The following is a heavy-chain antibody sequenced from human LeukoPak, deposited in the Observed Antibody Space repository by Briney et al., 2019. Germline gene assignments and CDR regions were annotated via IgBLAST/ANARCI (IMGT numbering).Heavy chain of an antibody. CDR1: GFTFSNAW. D-gene: IGHD6-19*01. J-gene: IGHJ6*02. CDR2: IKSKTDGGTT. Sequence: GGSLRLSCAASGFTFSNAWMSWVRQAPGKGLEWVGRIKSKTDGGTTDYAAPVKGRFTISRDDSKNTLYLQMNSLKTEDTAVYYCTTDRPRSSGRYADYYYYGMDVWGQGTTVTVSS. CDR3: TTDRPRSSGRYADYYYYGMDV. V-gene: IGHV3-15*01.